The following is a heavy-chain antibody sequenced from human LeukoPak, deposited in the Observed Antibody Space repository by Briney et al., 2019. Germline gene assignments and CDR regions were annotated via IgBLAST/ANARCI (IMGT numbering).Heavy chain of an antibody. CDR1: GGSFSGYY. V-gene: IGHV4-34*01. CDR2: INNSGST. D-gene: IGHD3-3*01. J-gene: IGHJ5*02. Sequence: SETLSLTCAVYGGSFSGYYWNWIRQPPGKGLEWIGEINNSGSTNYNPSLKSRVTISRDTSKNQFSLKLSSVTAADTAVYYCARHFGPRLRGWFDPWGQGTLVTVSS. CDR3: ARHFGPRLRGWFDP.